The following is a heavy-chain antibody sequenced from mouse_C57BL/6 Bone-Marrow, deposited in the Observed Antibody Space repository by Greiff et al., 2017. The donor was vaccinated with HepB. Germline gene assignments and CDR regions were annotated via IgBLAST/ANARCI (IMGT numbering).Heavy chain of an antibody. J-gene: IGHJ2*01. CDR1: GYTFTSYG. CDR2: IYPRSGNT. D-gene: IGHD1-1*01. CDR3: ARTPDYYGSSPYFDY. V-gene: IGHV1-81*01. Sequence: VKLVESGAELARPGASVKLSCKASGYTFTSYGISWVKQRTGQGLEWIGEIYPRSGNTYYNEKFKGKATLTADKSSSTAYMELRSLTSEDSAVYFCARTPDYYGSSPYFDYWGQGTTLTVSS.